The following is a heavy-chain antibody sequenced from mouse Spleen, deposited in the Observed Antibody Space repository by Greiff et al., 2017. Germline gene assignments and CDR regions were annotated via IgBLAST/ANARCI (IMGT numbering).Heavy chain of an antibody. CDR3: ARESPLLLRYAMDY. D-gene: IGHD1-1*01. CDR2: IYPGDGDT. V-gene: IGHV1-80*01. CDR1: GYAFSSYW. Sequence: QVQLQQSGAELVKPGASVKISCKASGYAFSSYWMNWVKQRPGKGLEWIGQIYPGDGDTNYNGKFKGKATLTADKSSSTAYMQLSSLTSEDSAVYFCARESPLLLRYAMDYWGQGTSVTVSS. J-gene: IGHJ4*01.